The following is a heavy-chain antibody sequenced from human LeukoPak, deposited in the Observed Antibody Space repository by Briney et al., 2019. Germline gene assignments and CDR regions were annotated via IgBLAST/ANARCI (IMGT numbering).Heavy chain of an antibody. CDR2: MNPNSGNT. D-gene: IGHD2-15*01. V-gene: IGHV1-8*03. J-gene: IGHJ5*02. CDR3: ARRAHCSGGSCYSVWFDP. CDR1: GYTFTIYD. Sequence: ASVKVSCKASGYTFTIYDINWVRQATGQGLEWMGWMNPNSGNTGYAQKFQGRVTITRNTSISTAYMELSSLRSEDTAVYYCARRAHCSGGSCYSVWFDPWGQGTLVTVSS.